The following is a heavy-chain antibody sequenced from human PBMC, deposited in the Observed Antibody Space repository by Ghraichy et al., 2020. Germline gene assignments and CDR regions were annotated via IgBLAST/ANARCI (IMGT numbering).Heavy chain of an antibody. CDR2: ISSSSSTI. J-gene: IGHJ6*03. V-gene: IGHV3-48*02. CDR3: ARESILPVTTGIYYYYYMDV. Sequence: GGSLRLSCAASGFTFSSYSMNWVRQAPGKGLEWVSYISSSSSTIYYADSVKGRFTISRDNAKNSLYLQMNSLRDEDTAVYYCARESILPVTTGIYYYYYMDVWGRGTTVTVSS. D-gene: IGHD4-17*01. CDR1: GFTFSSYS.